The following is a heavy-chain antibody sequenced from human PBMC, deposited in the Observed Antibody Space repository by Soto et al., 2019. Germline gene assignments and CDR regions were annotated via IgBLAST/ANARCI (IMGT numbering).Heavy chain of an antibody. CDR1: GYTLTSYQ. J-gene: IGHJ6*02. CDR2: INAGSGDG. D-gene: IGHD1-1*01. CDR3: ARGRNVVVSMYSGLHL. V-gene: IGHV1-3*01. Sequence: QVQLVQSGAEVKKPGASVKVSCKASGYTLTSYQMHWLRQAPGQSLEWMGWINAGSGDGGYSQKFQDRITITRDTSPNTVYTELSPPRSEHTAVYYCARGRNVVVSMYSGLHLWGQGTTVTVSS.